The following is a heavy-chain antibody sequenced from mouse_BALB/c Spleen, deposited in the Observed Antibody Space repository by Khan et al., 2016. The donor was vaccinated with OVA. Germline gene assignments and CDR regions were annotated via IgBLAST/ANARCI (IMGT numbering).Heavy chain of an antibody. CDR3: AGGFPTY. Sequence: EVQLQESGPDLVKPSQSLSLTCTVTGYSITSGYNWHWIRQFPGNKLEWMGYIHYSGSTNYNPSLNSRISITRDTSKNQFFLQLNSVTSEDTATXYCAGGFPTYWGQGTLVTVSA. CDR2: IHYSGST. CDR1: GYSITSGYN. V-gene: IGHV3-1*02. J-gene: IGHJ3*01.